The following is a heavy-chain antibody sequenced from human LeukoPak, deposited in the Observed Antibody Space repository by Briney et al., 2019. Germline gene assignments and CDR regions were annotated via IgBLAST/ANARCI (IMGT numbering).Heavy chain of an antibody. Sequence: ASVKVSCKASGYTFTNYGVSWVRQAPGQGLEWMGWISAYNGNTNYAQRLQGRVTMTTDTSTNTAYMELRSLRSDDTAVYYCARDRAVVVVAAPGYWGQGTLVTVSS. CDR2: ISAYNGNT. CDR1: GYTFTNYG. V-gene: IGHV1-18*01. D-gene: IGHD2-15*01. J-gene: IGHJ4*02. CDR3: ARDRAVVVVAAPGY.